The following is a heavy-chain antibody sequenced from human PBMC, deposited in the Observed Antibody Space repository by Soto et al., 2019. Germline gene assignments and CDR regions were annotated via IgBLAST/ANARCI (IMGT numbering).Heavy chain of an antibody. CDR2: IFYNGNT. CDR3: ARDSRLVQVPSYNRYYYPGMDV. CDR1: GVSVSGSSC. Sequence: SETLPLPCTVSGVSVSGSSCRTWIRQAPGKGLEWIGCIFYNGNTNYNPSLRSPVTISVDTSKNQFSRKVTSVTTADTAVYSCARDSRLVQVPSYNRYYYPGMDVWGQGTPVTVSS. D-gene: IGHD1-20*01. J-gene: IGHJ6*02. V-gene: IGHV4-61*01.